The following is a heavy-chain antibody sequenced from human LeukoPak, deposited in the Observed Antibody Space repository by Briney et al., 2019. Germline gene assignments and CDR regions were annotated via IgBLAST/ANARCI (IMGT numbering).Heavy chain of an antibody. CDR1: GDSVSSNNAT. J-gene: IGHJ5*02. V-gene: IGHV6-1*01. CDR2: TYYRSKWYN. D-gene: IGHD6-19*01. CDR3: VRDRAVAGTINWLDP. Sequence: SQTLSLTCAISGDSVSSNNATWNWIRQSPSRGLEWLGRTYYRSKWYNDYALSVKSRITVNPGTSKNQFSLHLNSVTPEDTAVYYCVRDRAVAGTINWLDPWGQGTLVTVSS.